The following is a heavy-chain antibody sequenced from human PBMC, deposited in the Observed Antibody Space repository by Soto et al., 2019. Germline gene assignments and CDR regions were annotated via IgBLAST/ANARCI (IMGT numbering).Heavy chain of an antibody. CDR1: GGSISSGGYY. D-gene: IGHD5-18*01. Sequence: TSETLSLTCTVSGGSISSGGYYWSWIRQHPGKGLEWIGYIYYSGSTYYNPSLKSRVTISVDTSKNQFSLKLSSVTAADTAVYYCARADTAMVTYYWGQGTLVTVSS. V-gene: IGHV4-31*03. CDR3: ARADTAMVTYY. CDR2: IYYSGST. J-gene: IGHJ4*02.